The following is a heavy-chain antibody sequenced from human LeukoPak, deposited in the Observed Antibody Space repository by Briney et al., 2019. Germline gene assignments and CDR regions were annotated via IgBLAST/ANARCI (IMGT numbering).Heavy chain of an antibody. CDR3: ARGDTAMANRGVHYYYMDV. Sequence: GASVKVSCKASGGTFSSYAISWVRQAPGQGLEWMGGIIPIFGTANYAQKFQGRVTITADESTSTAYMELSSLRSEDTAVYYCARGDTAMANRGVHYYYMDVWGKGTTVTVSS. CDR1: GGTFSSYA. V-gene: IGHV1-69*13. J-gene: IGHJ6*03. CDR2: IIPIFGTA. D-gene: IGHD5-18*01.